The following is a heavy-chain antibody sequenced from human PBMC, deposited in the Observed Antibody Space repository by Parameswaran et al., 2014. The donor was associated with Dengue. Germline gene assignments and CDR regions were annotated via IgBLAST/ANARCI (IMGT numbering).Heavy chain of an antibody. D-gene: IGHD5-18*01. CDR3: ARGADTAMVIAFDY. V-gene: IGHV4-34*01. CDR2: INHSGST. Sequence: VRQMPGKGLEWIGEINHSGSTNYNPSLKSRVTISVDTSKNQFSLKLSSVTAADTAVYYCARGADTAMVIAFDYWGQGTLVTVSS. J-gene: IGHJ4*02.